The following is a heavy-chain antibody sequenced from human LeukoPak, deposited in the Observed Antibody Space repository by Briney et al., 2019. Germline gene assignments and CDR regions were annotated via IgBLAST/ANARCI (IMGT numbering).Heavy chain of an antibody. CDR1: GYSFTSYW. V-gene: IGHV5-51*01. CDR2: IYPGDSDT. J-gene: IGHJ5*02. CDR3: ARNDFWSASWFDP. D-gene: IGHD3-3*01. Sequence: KDGESLQISCKGSGYSFTSYWIGWVRQVPGKGLEWMGIIYPGDSDTRYSPSSQGQVTISADKSISTAYLQWSSLKASDTAMYYCARNDFWSASWFDPWGQGTLVTVSS.